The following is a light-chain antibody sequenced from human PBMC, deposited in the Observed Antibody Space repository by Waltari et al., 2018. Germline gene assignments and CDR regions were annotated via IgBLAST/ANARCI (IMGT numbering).Light chain of an antibody. CDR2: SPT. J-gene: IGLJ3*02. Sequence: QSVLTQPPSASGTPGRRVTISCSGTIYNIGINTVTWYQQFPGTAPKLLIFSPTQRPPGVPDIFSASKSGTAASLAINGLEAAEEAAYYCSAGEDGVKALVFGGGTKRTVL. CDR1: IYNIGINT. V-gene: IGLV1-44*01. CDR3: SAGEDGVKALV.